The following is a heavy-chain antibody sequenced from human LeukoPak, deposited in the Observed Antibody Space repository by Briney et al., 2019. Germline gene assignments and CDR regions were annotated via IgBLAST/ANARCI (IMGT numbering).Heavy chain of an antibody. V-gene: IGHV3-23*01. Sequence: GGSLRLSCAASGLTFSNYAMMWLRQAPGKGLEWVAAIIGNGGWALYADSVKGRFTISRDNSKNTLYLQMSSLRAEDTAVYYCAKDAVTTVTPDAFDIWGQGTMVTVSS. CDR2: IIGNGGWA. CDR1: GLTFSNYA. D-gene: IGHD4-17*01. J-gene: IGHJ3*02. CDR3: AKDAVTTVTPDAFDI.